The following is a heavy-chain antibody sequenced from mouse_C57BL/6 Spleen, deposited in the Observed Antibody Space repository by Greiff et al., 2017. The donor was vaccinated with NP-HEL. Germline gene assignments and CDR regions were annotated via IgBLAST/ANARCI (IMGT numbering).Heavy chain of an antibody. Sequence: EVKLQQSGPELVKPGASVKISCKASGYSFTGYYMNWVKQSPEKSLEWIGEINPSTGGTTYNQKFKAKATLTVDKSSSTAYMQLKSLTSEDSAVYYCARTPGPGGFAYWGQGTLVTVSA. J-gene: IGHJ3*01. CDR3: ARTPGPGGFAY. V-gene: IGHV1-42*01. CDR2: INPSTGGT. CDR1: GYSFTGYY.